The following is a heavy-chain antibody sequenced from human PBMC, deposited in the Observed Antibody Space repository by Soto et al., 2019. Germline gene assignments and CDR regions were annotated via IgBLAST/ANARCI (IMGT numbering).Heavy chain of an antibody. J-gene: IGHJ5*02. CDR2: IYYSGST. CDR1: GGSIRGSSYY. Sequence: PSETLCLTCTVAGGSIRGSSYYWGWIRQPPGKGLEWIGSIYYSGSTYYNPSLKSRVTISVDTSKNQFSLKLSSVTAADTAVYYCARTRAVWFDPWGQGTLVTVSS. CDR3: ARTRAVWFDP. V-gene: IGHV4-39*01. D-gene: IGHD6-19*01.